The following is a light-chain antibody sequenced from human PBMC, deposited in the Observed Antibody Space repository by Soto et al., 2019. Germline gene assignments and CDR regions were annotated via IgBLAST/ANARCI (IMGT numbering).Light chain of an antibody. CDR3: QQLDSYPFT. CDR1: QGISRY. CDR2: AAS. J-gene: IGKJ3*01. V-gene: IGKV1-9*01. Sequence: DIQLTQSPSFLSASVGDRVTSTCRASQGISRYLAWYQQKPGKAPNLLIYAASILQSGVPSRFSGTGSGTEFALTISSLQPEDFATYDCQQLDSYPFTFGPGTKVEIK.